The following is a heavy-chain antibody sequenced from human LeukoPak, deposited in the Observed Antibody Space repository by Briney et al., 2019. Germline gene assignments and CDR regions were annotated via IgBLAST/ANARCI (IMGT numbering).Heavy chain of an antibody. CDR1: GYTFTGYY. CDR2: INPNSGGT. CDR3: GRGLRFLEWYNAFDI. D-gene: IGHD3-3*01. V-gene: IGHV1-2*02. Sequence: ASVKVSCKASGYTFTGYYMHWVRQAPGQGLEWMGWINPNSGGTNYAQKFQGRVTMTRDTSISTAYMELSRLRSDDTAVYYCGRGLRFLEWYNAFDIWGQGTMVTVSS. J-gene: IGHJ3*02.